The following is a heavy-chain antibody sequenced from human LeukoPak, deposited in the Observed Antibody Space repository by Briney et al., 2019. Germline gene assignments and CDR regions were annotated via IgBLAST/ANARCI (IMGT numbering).Heavy chain of an antibody. D-gene: IGHD5-18*01. CDR1: GGSISSYH. CDR2: MYYTGVS. V-gene: IGHV4-59*01. CDR3: TTIKRGDIFGYFDF. J-gene: IGHJ4*02. Sequence: SETLCLTCTFSGGSISSYHWNWIRQTPGKGLEWIGYMYYTGVSNYNPSLKSRVAISVDSSKYQFSLKVASVTAADTAIYYCTTIKRGDIFGYFDFWGQGALVTVSS.